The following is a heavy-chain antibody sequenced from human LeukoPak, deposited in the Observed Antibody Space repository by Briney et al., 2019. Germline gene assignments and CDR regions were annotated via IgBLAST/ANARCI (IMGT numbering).Heavy chain of an antibody. CDR1: GFTFSSYS. CDR2: ISSSSSYI. V-gene: IGHV3-21*01. CDR3: AKASASNIDY. J-gene: IGHJ4*02. Sequence: AAGSLRLSCAASGFTFSSYSMNWVRQAPGKGLEWVSSISSSSSYIYYADSVKGRFTISRDNSKNTLFLQMNSLRAEDTAAYYCAKASASNIDYWGQGTLVTVSS.